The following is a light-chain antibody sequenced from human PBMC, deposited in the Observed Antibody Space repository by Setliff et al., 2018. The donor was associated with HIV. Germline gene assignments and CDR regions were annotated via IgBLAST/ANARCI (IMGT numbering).Light chain of an antibody. J-gene: IGLJ1*01. Sequence: QPVLTQPASVSGSPGQSITISCTGTSSDVGGYNYVSWYQQHPGKAPKLMISDVSKRPSGVSSRFSGSKSGNTASLTISGLQTEDEADYYCSSYTSSSTYVFGTGTKVTVL. CDR1: SSDVGGYNY. V-gene: IGLV2-14*01. CDR3: SSYTSSSTYV. CDR2: DVS.